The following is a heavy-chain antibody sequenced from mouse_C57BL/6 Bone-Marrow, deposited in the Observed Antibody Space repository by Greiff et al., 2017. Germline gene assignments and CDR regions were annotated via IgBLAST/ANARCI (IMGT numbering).Heavy chain of an antibody. CDR3: ARKENPLGTMDY. V-gene: IGHV2-2*01. CDR1: GFSLSSYG. Sequence: QVQLKQSGPGLVQPSQSLSITCTVSGFSLSSYGVYWVRQSPGKGLEWLGVIWSGGITDYNAAFISSLSISRDNSKCQVFFKMSSLHADDTAIYYCARKENPLGTMDYWGQGTSVTVSS. CDR2: IWSGGIT. J-gene: IGHJ4*01.